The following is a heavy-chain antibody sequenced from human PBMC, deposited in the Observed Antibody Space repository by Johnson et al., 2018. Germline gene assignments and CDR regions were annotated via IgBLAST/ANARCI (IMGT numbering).Heavy chain of an antibody. J-gene: IGHJ6*02. CDR1: GFTFSSYG. D-gene: IGHD3-10*01. CDR2: IWYDGSNK. CDR3: AKEPGMVRGVYYGMDV. Sequence: QVQLVQSGGGVVQPGRSPRLSCAASGFTFSSYGMHWVRQAPGKGLEWVAVIWYDGSNKYYADSVKGRFTISRDNSKNTLYLQMNSRRAEDTAVYYCAKEPGMVRGVYYGMDVWGQGTTVTVSS. V-gene: IGHV3-33*06.